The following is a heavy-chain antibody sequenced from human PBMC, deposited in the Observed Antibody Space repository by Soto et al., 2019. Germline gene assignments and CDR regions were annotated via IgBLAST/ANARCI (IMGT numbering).Heavy chain of an antibody. CDR3: ARDRSTLATQSLAGDY. CDR2: ISYDGSNK. V-gene: IGHV3-30-3*01. D-gene: IGHD5-12*01. J-gene: IGHJ4*02. CDR1: GFTFSSYA. Sequence: PGGSLRLSCAASGFTFSSYAMHWVRQAPGKGLEWVAVISYDGSNKYYADSVKGRFTISRDNSKNTLYLQMNSLRAEDTAVYYCARDRSTLATQSLAGDYWGQGTLVTVSS.